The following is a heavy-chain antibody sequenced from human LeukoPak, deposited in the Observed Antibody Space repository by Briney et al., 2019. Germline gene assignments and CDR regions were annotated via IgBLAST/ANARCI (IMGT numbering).Heavy chain of an antibody. J-gene: IGHJ6*03. D-gene: IGHD5-24*01. CDR1: GYTFTGYY. CDR3: ARDLDGYNYFHYMDV. Sequence: ASVKVSCKASGYTFTGYYMHWVRQAPGQGLEWMGWINPNSGGTNYAQKFQGRVTMTRDTSISTAYMGLSRLRSDDTAVYYCARDLDGYNYFHYMDVWGKGTTVTVSS. V-gene: IGHV1-2*02. CDR2: INPNSGGT.